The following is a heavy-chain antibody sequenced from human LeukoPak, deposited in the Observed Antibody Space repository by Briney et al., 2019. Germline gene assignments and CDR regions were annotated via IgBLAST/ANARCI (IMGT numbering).Heavy chain of an antibody. CDR1: GGSISSYY. CDR3: AGSSSPRRAGRAFDI. CDR2: IYYSGST. D-gene: IGHD6-6*01. Sequence: SETLSLTCTASGGSISSYYWSWIRQPPGKGLEWIGYIYYSGSTNYNPSLKSRVTISVDTSKNQFSLKLSSVTAADTAVYYCAGSSSPRRAGRAFDIWGQGTMVTVSS. J-gene: IGHJ3*02. V-gene: IGHV4-59*01.